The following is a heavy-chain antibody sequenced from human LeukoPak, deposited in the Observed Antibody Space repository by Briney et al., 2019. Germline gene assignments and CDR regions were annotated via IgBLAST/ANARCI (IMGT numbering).Heavy chain of an antibody. CDR2: INPNSGGT. J-gene: IGHJ6*02. Sequence: ASVKVSCKAPGYTFTSYYMHWVRQAPGQGLEWMGWINPNSGGTNYAQKFQGRVTMTRDTSISTAYMELSRLRSDDTAVYYCARVSDSSSWYWPVDVWGQGTTVTVSS. CDR3: ARVSDSSSWYWPVDV. D-gene: IGHD6-13*01. V-gene: IGHV1-2*02. CDR1: GYTFTSYY.